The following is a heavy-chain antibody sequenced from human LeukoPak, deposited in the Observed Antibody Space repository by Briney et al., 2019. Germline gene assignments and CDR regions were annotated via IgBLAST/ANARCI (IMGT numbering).Heavy chain of an antibody. D-gene: IGHD4-11*01. J-gene: IGHJ4*02. CDR3: ARGTVTINYFDY. CDR1: GGSISGYY. Sequence: PSETLSLTCTSSGGSISGYYWSWIRQPPGKGLEWIGYIYSSGSTNYNPSLKSRVTIAVDTSKNQFSLKLRSVTAADTAVYYCARGTVTINYFDYWGQGTLVTVSS. CDR2: IYSSGST. V-gene: IGHV4-59*01.